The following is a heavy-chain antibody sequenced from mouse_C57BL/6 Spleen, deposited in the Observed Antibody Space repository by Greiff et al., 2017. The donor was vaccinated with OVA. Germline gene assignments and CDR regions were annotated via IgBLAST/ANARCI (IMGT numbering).Heavy chain of an antibody. V-gene: IGHV14-4*01. CDR3: TTSGRDAMDY. J-gene: IGHJ4*01. CDR1: GFNIKDDY. CDR2: IDPENGDT. D-gene: IGHD4-1*01. Sequence: EVKLVESGAELVRPGASVKLSCTASGFNIKDDYMHWVKQRPEQGLEWIGWIDPENGDTEYASKFQGKATITADTSSNTAYLQLSSLTSEDTAVYYCTTSGRDAMDYWGQGTSVTVSS.